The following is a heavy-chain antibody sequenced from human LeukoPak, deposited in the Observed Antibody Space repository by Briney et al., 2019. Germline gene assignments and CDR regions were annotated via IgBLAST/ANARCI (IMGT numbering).Heavy chain of an antibody. V-gene: IGHV4-4*07. D-gene: IGHD3-22*01. J-gene: IGHJ4*02. Sequence: SETLSLTCSVSGVSISAYYWSWIRQPAGKGLEWIGRIYTSGSTNYNPCLKSRVTMSVDTSKNQFSLKLSSVTAADTAVYYCARDKSYDSSGYYVYYFDYWGQGTLVTVSS. CDR1: GVSISAYY. CDR2: IYTSGST. CDR3: ARDKSYDSSGYYVYYFDY.